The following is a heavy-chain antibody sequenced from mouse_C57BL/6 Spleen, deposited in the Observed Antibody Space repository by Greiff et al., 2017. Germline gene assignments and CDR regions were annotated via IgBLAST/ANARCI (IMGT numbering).Heavy chain of an antibody. J-gene: IGHJ4*01. V-gene: IGHV5-17*01. CDR3: ARTLYYGSSLYYAMDY. CDR2: ISSGSSTI. D-gene: IGHD1-1*01. CDR1: GFTFSDYG. Sequence: EVQVVESGGGLVKPGGSLKLSCAASGFTFSDYGMHWVRQAPEKGLEWVAYISSGSSTIYYADTVKGRFTISRDNAKNTLFLQMTSLRSEDTAMYYCARTLYYGSSLYYAMDYWGQGTSVTVSS.